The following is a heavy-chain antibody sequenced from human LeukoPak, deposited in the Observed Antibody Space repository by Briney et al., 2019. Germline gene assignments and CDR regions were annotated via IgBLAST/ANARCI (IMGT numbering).Heavy chain of an antibody. J-gene: IGHJ4*02. CDR2: IKEDGSEK. CDR3: VKVSIAVAGSDY. D-gene: IGHD6-13*01. V-gene: IGHV3-7*01. Sequence: PGGSLRLSCAASGFIFRNYWMTWVRQAPGKGLEWVANIKEDGSEKYYLDSVSGRFTISGDNAKNSLCLQMNSLRAEDTAVYYCVKVSIAVAGSDYWGQGTLVTVSS. CDR1: GFIFRNYW.